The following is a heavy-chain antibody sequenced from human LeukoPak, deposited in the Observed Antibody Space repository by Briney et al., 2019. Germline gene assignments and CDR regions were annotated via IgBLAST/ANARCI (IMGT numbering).Heavy chain of an antibody. CDR1: GGSISSLNW. J-gene: IGHJ6*03. Sequence: SGTLSLTCVVSGGSISSLNWWTWVRQPPGKGLEWIGEIYHSGNINSNPSLTSRVTISLDESKNQFSLKVTSVTAADTAVYYCARLGQYQGDRYYYYMDVWGKGTTVTISS. V-gene: IGHV4-4*02. CDR3: ARLGQYQGDRYYYYMDV. D-gene: IGHD2-2*01. CDR2: IYHSGNI.